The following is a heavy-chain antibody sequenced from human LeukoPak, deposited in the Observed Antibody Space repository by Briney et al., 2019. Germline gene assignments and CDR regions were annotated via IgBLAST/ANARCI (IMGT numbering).Heavy chain of an antibody. CDR2: IYYSGTT. CDR1: GGSLSSYY. V-gene: IGHV4-59*01. CDR3: VAVEYSSSSGGY. D-gene: IGHD6-6*01. Sequence: SETLSLTCTVSGGSLSSYYWSWLRQPPGKGLEWIGYIYYSGTTNYNPSLKSRVTISVDTSKNQFSLKLSSVTAADTAVYYCVAVEYSSSSGGYWGQGTLVTVSS. J-gene: IGHJ4*02.